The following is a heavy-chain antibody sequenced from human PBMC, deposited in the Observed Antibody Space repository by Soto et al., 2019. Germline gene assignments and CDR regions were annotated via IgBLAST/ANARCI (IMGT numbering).Heavy chain of an antibody. J-gene: IGHJ4*02. CDR3: ARDLFSKAPGPY. V-gene: IGHV1-69*13. Sequence: SVKVSCKASGGTFSSYAISWVRQAPGQGLEWMGGIIPIFGTANYGQKFQGRVTITADESTSTAYMELSSLRSEDTAVYYCARDLFSKAPGPYWGQGTLVTVSS. CDR1: GGTFSSYA. CDR2: IIPIFGTA.